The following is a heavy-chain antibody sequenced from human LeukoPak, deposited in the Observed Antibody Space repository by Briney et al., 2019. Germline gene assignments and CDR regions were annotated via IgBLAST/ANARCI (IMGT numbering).Heavy chain of an antibody. V-gene: IGHV3-21*01. CDR2: ISSSSSYI. CDR1: GFTFSSYS. D-gene: IGHD3-22*01. J-gene: IGHJ3*02. Sequence: GGSLRLSCAASGFTFSSYSMNWVRQASGKGLEWVSSISSSSSYIYYADSVKGRFTISRDNAKNSLYLQMNSLRAEDTAVYYCARDRPWHYYERGAGDAFDIWGQGTMVTVSS. CDR3: ARDRPWHYYERGAGDAFDI.